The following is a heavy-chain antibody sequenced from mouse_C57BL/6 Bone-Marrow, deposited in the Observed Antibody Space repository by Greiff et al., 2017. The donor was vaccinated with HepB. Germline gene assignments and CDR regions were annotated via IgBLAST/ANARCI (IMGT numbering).Heavy chain of an antibody. J-gene: IGHJ1*03. D-gene: IGHD1-1*01. CDR2: IHPNSGST. Sequence: QVQLQQPGAELVKPGASVKLSCKASGYTFTSYWMHWVKQRPGQGLEWIGMIHPNSGSTNYNEKFKSKATLTVYKSSSTAYMQLSSLTSEDSAVYYCSSSVCGSGYDLYFDVWGTGTTVTVSS. V-gene: IGHV1-64*01. CDR3: SSSVCGSGYDLYFDV. CDR1: GYTFTSYW.